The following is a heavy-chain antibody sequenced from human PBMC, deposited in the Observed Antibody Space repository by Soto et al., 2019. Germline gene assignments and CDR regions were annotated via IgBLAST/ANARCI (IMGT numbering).Heavy chain of an antibody. J-gene: IGHJ6*02. D-gene: IGHD3-22*01. CDR2: IYHSGST. CDR3: ASTIYYDSSGYPLGGGYYGMDV. Sequence: SETLSLTCAVSGGSISSGGYSWSWIGQPPGKGLEWIGYIYHSGSTYYNPSLKSRVTISVDRSKNQFSLKLSSVTAADTAVYYCASTIYYDSSGYPLGGGYYGMDVWGQGTTVTVSS. V-gene: IGHV4-30-2*01. CDR1: GGSISSGGYS.